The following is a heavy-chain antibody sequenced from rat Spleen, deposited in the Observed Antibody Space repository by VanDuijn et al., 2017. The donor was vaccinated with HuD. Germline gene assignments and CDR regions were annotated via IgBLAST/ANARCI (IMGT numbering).Heavy chain of an antibody. Sequence: EVQLVESGGGLVQPGRSMKLSCAASGFSFRNYGMAWVRQAPTKGLEWVATISYEGSSTYYGDSVKGRFTISRDDGERTLYLQMNSLRSEDTATYYCVRLYNNHGYWFFDFWGPGTMVTVSS. D-gene: IGHD1-5*01. J-gene: IGHJ1*01. CDR1: GFSFRNYG. CDR2: ISYEGSST. V-gene: IGHV5-22*01. CDR3: VRLYNNHGYWFFDF.